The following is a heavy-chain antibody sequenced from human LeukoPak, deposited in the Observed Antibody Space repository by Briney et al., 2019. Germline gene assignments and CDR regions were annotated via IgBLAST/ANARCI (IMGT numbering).Heavy chain of an antibody. CDR3: AKEIDTLGTNAFDI. V-gene: IGHV3-43*02. D-gene: IGHD2-15*01. Sequence: GVSLRLSCAASGFTLDDYAMHWVRQAPGKDLEWVSLISGDGGSTYYADSVRGRFTISRDNSKNSLYLQMDSLRTEDTAFYYCAKEIDTLGTNAFDIWGQGTMVTVSS. CDR2: ISGDGGST. J-gene: IGHJ3*02. CDR1: GFTLDDYA.